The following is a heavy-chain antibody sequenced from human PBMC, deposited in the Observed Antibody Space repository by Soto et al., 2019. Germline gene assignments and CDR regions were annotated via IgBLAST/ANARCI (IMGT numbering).Heavy chain of an antibody. D-gene: IGHD6-6*01. CDR2: IIPIFGTA. Sequence: GASVKVSCKASGGTFSSYAISWLRQSPGQGLEWMGGIIPIFGTANYAQKFQGRVTITADESTSTAYMELSSLRSEDTAVYYCARAYSSSNYYYYGMDVWGQGTTVTVSS. CDR3: ARAYSSSNYYYYGMDV. J-gene: IGHJ6*02. V-gene: IGHV1-69*13. CDR1: GGTFSSYA.